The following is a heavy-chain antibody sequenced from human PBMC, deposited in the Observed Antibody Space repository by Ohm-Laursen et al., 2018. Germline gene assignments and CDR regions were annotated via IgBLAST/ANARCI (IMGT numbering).Heavy chain of an antibody. CDR3: ASTYYYDSGSDY. D-gene: IGHD3-22*01. V-gene: IGHV3-9*01. J-gene: IGHJ4*02. CDR2: ISWNSGRI. CDR1: GFTFDDYA. Sequence: SLRLSCAASGFTFDDYAMHWVRQAPGKGLEWVSVISWNSGRIAYADSVKGRFTISRDNAKNSLYLQMNSLRAEDTAVYYCASTYYYDSGSDYWGQGTLVTVSS.